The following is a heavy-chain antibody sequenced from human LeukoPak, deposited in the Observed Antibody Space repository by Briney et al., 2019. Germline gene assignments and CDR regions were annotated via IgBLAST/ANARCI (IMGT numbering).Heavy chain of an antibody. D-gene: IGHD2-2*03. CDR3: ATHGSAHYYMDV. CDR2: ISGSGSGT. J-gene: IGHJ6*03. V-gene: IGHV3-23*01. CDR1: GFTFSSYG. Sequence: GSLRLSCAASGFTFSSYGMSWVRQAPGKGLEWVSGISGSGSGTYYADSVKGRFTISRDNSKNTLHLQMNSLRAEDTAVYYCATHGSAHYYMDVWGKGTTVTISS.